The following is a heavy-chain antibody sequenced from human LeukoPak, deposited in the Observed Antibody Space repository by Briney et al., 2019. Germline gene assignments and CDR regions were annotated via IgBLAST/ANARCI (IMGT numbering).Heavy chain of an antibody. CDR2: IRYDGSNK. J-gene: IGHJ4*02. CDR1: GFTFNNYG. D-gene: IGHD2-2*01. CDR3: AKAYCGSTICYGGGKIDY. V-gene: IGHV3-30*02. Sequence: GGSLRLSCGASGFTFNNYGMHWVSQAPGKGPEWVAFIRYDGSNKYYADSMKGRFTISRDDSKNTLYLQMNSLRAEDTAVYYCAKAYCGSTICYGGGKIDYWGQGTLVTVSS.